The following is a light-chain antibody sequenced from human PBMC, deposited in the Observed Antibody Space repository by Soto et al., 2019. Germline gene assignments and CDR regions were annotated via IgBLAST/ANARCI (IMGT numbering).Light chain of an antibody. CDR1: SSNIGNNY. CDR3: GTWDSSLSALYV. V-gene: IGLV1-51*01. Sequence: QSVLTQPPSVSVAPGQKVTISCSGNSSNIGNNYVSWYQQLPGTAPKLLIYDNNKRPSGVPDRFSGSKSGTSATLGITGLQTGDEADYYCGTWDSSLSALYVFGTGTKVTVL. J-gene: IGLJ1*01. CDR2: DNN.